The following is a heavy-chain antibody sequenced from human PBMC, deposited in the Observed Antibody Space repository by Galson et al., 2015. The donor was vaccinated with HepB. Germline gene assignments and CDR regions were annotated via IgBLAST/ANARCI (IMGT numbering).Heavy chain of an antibody. CDR1: GYTFTSYA. CDR2: INTNTGNP. CDR3: ARVERGGAAAGLYIFDY. J-gene: IGHJ4*02. D-gene: IGHD6-13*01. Sequence: SVKVSCKASGYTFTSYAMNWVRQAPGQGLEWMGWINTNTGNPTYAQGFTGRFVFSLDTSVSTAYLQISSLKAEDTAVYYCARVERGGAAAGLYIFDYWGQGTLVTVSS. V-gene: IGHV7-4-1*02.